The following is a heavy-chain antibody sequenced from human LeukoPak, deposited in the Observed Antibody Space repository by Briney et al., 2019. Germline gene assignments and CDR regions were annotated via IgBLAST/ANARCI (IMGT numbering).Heavy chain of an antibody. CDR1: GYTFTNYY. Sequence: GASVKVSCKTSGYTFTNYYIHWVRQAPGQGLEWMGIINPIGGSTSYAQKFQGRVTMTRDTSTSTVYMELSGLRSEDTAVYYCAREEEGGTFDYWGQGTLVTVSS. CDR3: AREEEGGTFDY. CDR2: INPIGGST. J-gene: IGHJ4*02. V-gene: IGHV1-46*01. D-gene: IGHD3-16*01.